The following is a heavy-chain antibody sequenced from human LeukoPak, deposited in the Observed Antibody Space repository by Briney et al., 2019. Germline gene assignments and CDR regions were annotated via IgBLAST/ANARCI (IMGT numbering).Heavy chain of an antibody. V-gene: IGHV3-23*01. CDR2: INGGGVNT. CDR3: AKDLYSNYGPADY. J-gene: IGHJ4*02. Sequence: PGGSLRLSCAASGFTVSSYAMSWVRQAPGKGLEWVSTINGGGVNTHYADSVGGRFTISRDNSKNTLFLQMNSLRDEDTAVYYCAKDLYSNYGPADYWGQGNLVTVSS. CDR1: GFTVSSYA. D-gene: IGHD4-11*01.